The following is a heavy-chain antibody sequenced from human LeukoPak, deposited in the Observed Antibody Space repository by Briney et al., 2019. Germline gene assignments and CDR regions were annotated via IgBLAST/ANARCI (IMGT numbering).Heavy chain of an antibody. Sequence: SETLSLTCTVSGGSISSGGYYWGWIRQHPGKGLEWIGYIYYSGSTYYNPSLKSRVTISVDTSKNQFSLKLSSVTAADTAVYYCARGARGVVDRPFDYWGQGTLVTVSS. D-gene: IGHD2-15*01. CDR3: ARGARGVVDRPFDY. V-gene: IGHV4-31*03. CDR2: IYYSGST. J-gene: IGHJ4*02. CDR1: GGSISSGGYY.